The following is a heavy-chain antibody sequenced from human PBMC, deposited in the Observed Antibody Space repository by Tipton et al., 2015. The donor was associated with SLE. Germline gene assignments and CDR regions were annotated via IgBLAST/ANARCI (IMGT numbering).Heavy chain of an antibody. D-gene: IGHD3-22*01. V-gene: IGHV4-61*09. CDR2: VSTSGST. Sequence: TLSLTCSVSGGPISISTYYWGWVRQPSGGGLEWIGHVSTSGSTNYNPSLKSRVTMSVDTSKNQFSLKLSSVTAADTAVYYCAREANYDSSGYYWTPYFDYWGQGTLVTVSS. CDR3: AREANYDSSGYYWTPYFDY. CDR1: GGPISISTYY. J-gene: IGHJ4*02.